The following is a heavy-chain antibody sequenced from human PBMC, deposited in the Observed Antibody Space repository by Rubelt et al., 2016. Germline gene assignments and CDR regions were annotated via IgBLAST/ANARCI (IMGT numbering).Heavy chain of an antibody. CDR1: GGSISSSSYY. D-gene: IGHD3-16*01. J-gene: IGHJ3*02. CDR2: INHSGST. Sequence: QVQLQESGPGLVKPSGTLSLTCAVSGGSISSSSYYWGWIRQPPGKGLEWIGEINHSGSTNYNPSLKSRVTISGDTAKNQFSLKLSSVTAADTGVDYCARGGYDYVWGSLDAFDIWGQGTMVTVSS. V-gene: IGHV4-39*07. CDR3: ARGGYDYVWGSLDAFDI.